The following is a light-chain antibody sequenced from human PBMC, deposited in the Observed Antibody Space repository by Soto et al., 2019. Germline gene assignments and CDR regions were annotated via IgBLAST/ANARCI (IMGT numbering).Light chain of an antibody. J-gene: IGLJ1*01. V-gene: IGLV2-23*03. Sequence: QSALTQPASVSGSPGQSITISCTGTSSDVGSYNLVSWYQQHPGKAPKFMIYEGSKRPSGVSNRFSGSKSANTASLTISGLQAEDEADYYCCSYAGSGTFVFGSGTKLTVL. CDR2: EGS. CDR1: SSDVGSYNL. CDR3: CSYAGSGTFV.